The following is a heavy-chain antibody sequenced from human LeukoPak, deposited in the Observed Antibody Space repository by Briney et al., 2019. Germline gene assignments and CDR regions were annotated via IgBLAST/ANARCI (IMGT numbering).Heavy chain of an antibody. D-gene: IGHD6-6*01. Sequence: GGSLRLSCAASGFTFSDYYMSWIRQAPGKGLEWVSYISSSGSTIYYADSVKGRFTISGDNAKSSLYLQMNSLRAEDTAVYYCARSWSIAARPGAELGYWGQGTLVTVSS. V-gene: IGHV3-11*01. CDR2: ISSSGSTI. CDR3: ARSWSIAARPGAELGY. J-gene: IGHJ4*02. CDR1: GFTFSDYY.